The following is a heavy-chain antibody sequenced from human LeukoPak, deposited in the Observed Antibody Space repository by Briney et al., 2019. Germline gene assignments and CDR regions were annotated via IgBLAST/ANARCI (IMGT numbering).Heavy chain of an antibody. D-gene: IGHD2-21*02. Sequence: SETLSLTCTVSGGSLSSGGYYWSWIRQHPGKGLEWIGYIYYSGSTYYNPSLKSRVTISVDTSKNQFSLKLSSVTAADTAVYYCAVKYCGGDCYSDAFDIWGQGTMVTVSS. CDR3: AVKYCGGDCYSDAFDI. CDR2: IYYSGST. J-gene: IGHJ3*02. V-gene: IGHV4-31*03. CDR1: GGSLSSGGYY.